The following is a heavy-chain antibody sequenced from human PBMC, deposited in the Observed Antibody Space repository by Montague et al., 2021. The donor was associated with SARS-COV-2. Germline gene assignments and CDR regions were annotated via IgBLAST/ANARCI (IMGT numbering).Heavy chain of an antibody. Sequence: ETLSLTCTVSGDSISNYYWSWIRRPPGKGLEWLGYIYYSGRTNYNPSLKSGVTISVDTSKNQFSLRLSSVTAADTAVYYCARLPYILPGYAYFDFWGQGSLVIVSS. CDR1: GDSISNYY. V-gene: IGHV4-59*08. CDR3: ARLPYILPGYAYFDF. D-gene: IGHD3-9*01. CDR2: IYYSGRT. J-gene: IGHJ4*02.